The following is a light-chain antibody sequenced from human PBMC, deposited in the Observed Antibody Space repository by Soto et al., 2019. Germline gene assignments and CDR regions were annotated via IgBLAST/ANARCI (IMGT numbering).Light chain of an antibody. J-gene: IGKJ4*01. CDR1: QDISSR. CDR2: SAS. Sequence: DIQMTQSPSSVSASVGDRVTITCRASQDISSRLAWYQQKPGKAPKLLIYSASSLLSGVPSRFSGSGSVTDFALTISSLQPEDFAAYYCQQADSFPRVTFGGGTKVEIK. CDR3: QQADSFPRVT. V-gene: IGKV1-12*01.